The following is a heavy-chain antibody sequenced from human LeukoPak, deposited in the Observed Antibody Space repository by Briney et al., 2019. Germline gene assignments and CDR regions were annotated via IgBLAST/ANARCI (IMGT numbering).Heavy chain of an antibody. V-gene: IGHV1-69*04. Sequence: ASVKVSCKASGGTFSSYAISWVRQAPGQGLEWMGRIIPIFGIANYAQKFQGRVTTTADKSTSTAYMELSSLRSEDTAVYYCARAQYSSSAFDYWGQGTLVTVSS. CDR3: ARAQYSSSAFDY. CDR1: GGTFSSYA. J-gene: IGHJ4*02. D-gene: IGHD6-6*01. CDR2: IIPIFGIA.